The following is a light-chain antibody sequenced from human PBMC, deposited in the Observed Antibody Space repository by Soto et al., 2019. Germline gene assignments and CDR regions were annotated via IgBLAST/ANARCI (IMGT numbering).Light chain of an antibody. CDR2: GAS. CDR1: QGVSSN. Sequence: EIVMTQSPATLSVSPGERATLSCRASQGVSSNLAWYQLKPGQAPRLLIYGASTRATGIPARFSGSGSGTEFTLTISSLQSEDFAVYYCQHYNNWPRTFGQGTKVEIK. CDR3: QHYNNWPRT. J-gene: IGKJ1*01. V-gene: IGKV3-15*01.